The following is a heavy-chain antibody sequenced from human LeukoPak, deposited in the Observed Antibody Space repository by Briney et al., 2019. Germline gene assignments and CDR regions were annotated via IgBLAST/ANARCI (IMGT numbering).Heavy chain of an antibody. V-gene: IGHV4-34*01. CDR2: INHSGST. J-gene: IGHJ6*02. CDR3: ARGPYCSSTSCYKGTGYYYYGMDV. CDR1: GDSVSSHY. D-gene: IGHD2-2*02. Sequence: SETLSLTCTVSGDSVSSHYWSWIRQPPGKGLEWIGEINHSGSTNYNPSLKSRVTISVDTSKNQFSLKLSSVTAADTAVYYCARGPYCSSTSCYKGTGYYYYGMDVWGQGTTVTVSS.